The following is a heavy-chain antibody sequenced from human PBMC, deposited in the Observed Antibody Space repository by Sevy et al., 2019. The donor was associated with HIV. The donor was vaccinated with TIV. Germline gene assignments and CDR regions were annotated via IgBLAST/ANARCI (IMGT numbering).Heavy chain of an antibody. V-gene: IGHV3-30*04. CDR1: GFTISSYA. Sequence: GGSLSLSCAASGFTISSYAMHWVRQAPGKGLEWVASISYDGTTKKYADSVKGRFTISRDNFKNTLFLQMNSLRAEDTAVYYCARGLGIQLWDFDYWGQGTLVTVSS. CDR3: ARGLGIQLWDFDY. D-gene: IGHD5-18*01. J-gene: IGHJ4*02. CDR2: ISYDGTTK.